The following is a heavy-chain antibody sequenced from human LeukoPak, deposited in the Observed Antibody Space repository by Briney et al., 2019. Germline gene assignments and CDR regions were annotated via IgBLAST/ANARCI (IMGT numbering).Heavy chain of an antibody. V-gene: IGHV1-8*01. CDR1: GCTFTSYD. D-gene: IGHD1-26*01. Sequence: GASVTVSCKASGCTFTSYDINWVRQATGQGLEWMGRMNPNSGNTGYAQKFQGRVTMTRNTSISTAYMELSSLRSEDTAVYYCARAPRYLYYMDVWGKGTTVTVSS. J-gene: IGHJ6*03. CDR3: ARAPRYLYYMDV. CDR2: MNPNSGNT.